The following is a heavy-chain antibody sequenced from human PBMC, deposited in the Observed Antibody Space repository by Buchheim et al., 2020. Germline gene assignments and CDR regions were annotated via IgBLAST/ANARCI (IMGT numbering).Heavy chain of an antibody. CDR3: ARDPGSDILTGSDPGLDF. CDR1: GFTFKTYE. V-gene: IGHV3-48*03. D-gene: IGHD3-9*01. Sequence: EVQLVESGGGLVQTGGSLRLSCAASGFTFKTYEMNWVRQAPGKGLEWVSYISTRATTKYYADSVKGRFSISRDNAKSILYFQMSSLRAEDTAVYYCARDPGSDILTGSDPGLDFWGLGTL. J-gene: IGHJ4*02. CDR2: ISTRATTK.